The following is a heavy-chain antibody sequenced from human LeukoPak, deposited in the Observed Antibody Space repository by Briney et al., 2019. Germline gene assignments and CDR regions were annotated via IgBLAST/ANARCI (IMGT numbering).Heavy chain of an antibody. J-gene: IGHJ4*02. CDR1: GGDFSTFG. CDR2: IIPVFRTA. D-gene: IGHD5-12*01. CDR3: ARLPLGYTYGY. Sequence: ASVKVSCKASGGDFSTFGIHWVRQAPGQGFEWMGGIIPVFRTANYAQKWKGRVTITADESSTTAYMELSSLRSEDTAAYYCARLPLGYTYGYWGQGTLVTVSS. V-gene: IGHV1-69*13.